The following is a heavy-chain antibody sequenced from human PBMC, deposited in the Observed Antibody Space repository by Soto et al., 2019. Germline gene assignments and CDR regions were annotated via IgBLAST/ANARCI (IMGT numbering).Heavy chain of an antibody. D-gene: IGHD1-26*01. J-gene: IGHJ4*02. CDR3: ARGCGLVS. CDR1: GGSLTSYP. V-gene: IGHV1-69*19. CDR2: IIPIHGTT. Sequence: QMEQSVAEVRKPGSSVKVSCTPSGGSLTSYPMAWVRQAPGQGFEWMGGIIPIHGTTEYAQKFQGRVTITADESTSRATLELTGLTSEDTAVYYCARGCGLVSWGQGALVTVSS.